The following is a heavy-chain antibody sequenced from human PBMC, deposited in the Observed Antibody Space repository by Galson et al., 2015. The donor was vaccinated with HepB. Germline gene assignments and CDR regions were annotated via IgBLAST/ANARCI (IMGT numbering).Heavy chain of an antibody. CDR1: GYTLTELS. D-gene: IGHD3-10*01. J-gene: IGHJ4*02. Sequence: SVKVSCKVSGYTLTELSMHWVRQAPGKGLEWMGGFDPEDGETIYAQKFQGRVTMTEDTSTDTAYMELSSLRSEDTAVYYCATGYYGSGSYTIEYYFDYWGQGTLVTVSS. CDR2: FDPEDGET. CDR3: ATGYYGSGSYTIEYYFDY. V-gene: IGHV1-24*01.